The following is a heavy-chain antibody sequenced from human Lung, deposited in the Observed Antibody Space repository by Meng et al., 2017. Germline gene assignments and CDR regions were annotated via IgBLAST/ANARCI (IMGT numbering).Heavy chain of an antibody. J-gene: IGHJ4*02. V-gene: IGHV4-34*01. CDR1: GGSFSDYY. D-gene: IGHD4-11*01. CDR3: ARGPTTMAHDFDY. CDR2: INHSGST. Sequence: QVGLQEWGAGLLKAEETLSRTCVVSGGSFSDYYWSWIRQPPGKGLEWIGEINHSGSTNYNPSLESRATISVDTSQNNLSLKLSSVTAADSAVYYCARGPTTMAHDFDYWGQGTLVTVSS.